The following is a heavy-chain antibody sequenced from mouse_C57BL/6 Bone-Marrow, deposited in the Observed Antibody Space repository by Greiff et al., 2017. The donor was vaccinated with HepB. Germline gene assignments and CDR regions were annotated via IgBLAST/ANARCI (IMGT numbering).Heavy chain of an antibody. CDR1: GFSLTSYG. CDR3: ARHYYYGSKGYYFDY. CDR2: IWSGGST. V-gene: IGHV2-2*01. J-gene: IGHJ2*01. Sequence: QVQLKESGPGLVQPSQTLSITCTVSGFSLTSYGLHWVRQSPGKGLEWLGVIWSGGSTDYNAAFISRLSISKDNSKSQVFFKMNSLQADDTAIYYCARHYYYGSKGYYFDYWGQGTTLTVSS. D-gene: IGHD1-1*01.